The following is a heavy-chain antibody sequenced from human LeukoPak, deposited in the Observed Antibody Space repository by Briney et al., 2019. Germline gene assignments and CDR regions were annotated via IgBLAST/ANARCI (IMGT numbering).Heavy chain of an antibody. J-gene: IGHJ4*02. CDR1: GFTFSSSA. Sequence: GGSLRLSCAASGFTFSSSAMSWVRQVPGKGLEWVSGISSSGGSTDYADSVRGRFTISRDNSKNTLYVQMNSLRDEDTALYYCAKGQRWESPHYLDSWGQGTLVTVSS. CDR2: ISSSGGST. V-gene: IGHV3-23*01. D-gene: IGHD1-26*01. CDR3: AKGQRWESPHYLDS.